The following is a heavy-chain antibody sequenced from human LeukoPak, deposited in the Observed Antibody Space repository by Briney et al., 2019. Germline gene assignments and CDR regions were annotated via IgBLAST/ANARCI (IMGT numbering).Heavy chain of an antibody. CDR2: IHYSGST. D-gene: IGHD3-10*01. V-gene: IGHV4-59*01. Sequence: SETLSLTCIVSGGFISGYYWSWIRQPPGKGLEWIGFIHYSGSTNYNPSLKSRVTISVETSKNQFSLKQSSLTAADTAVYYCARYGSGSYHFDYRGQGTLVTVSS. CDR3: ARYGSGSYHFDY. CDR1: GGFISGYY. J-gene: IGHJ4*02.